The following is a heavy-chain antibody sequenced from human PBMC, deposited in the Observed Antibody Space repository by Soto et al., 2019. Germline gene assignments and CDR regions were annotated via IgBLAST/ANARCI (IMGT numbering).Heavy chain of an antibody. CDR1: GGSISSCGYY. V-gene: IGHV4-39*01. J-gene: IGHJ6*02. CDR3: VVISGSCYYYYGMDV. Sequence: SETLSLTCTVSGGSISSCGYYWGWISHTPGQGLERIGRIYYRGSTYYIPYLRSRVTISVDTYKNQFSLMLSSVTAADTAVYFGVVISGSCYYYYGMDVWGQGTTGTVSS. D-gene: IGHD3-3*01. CDR2: IYYRGST.